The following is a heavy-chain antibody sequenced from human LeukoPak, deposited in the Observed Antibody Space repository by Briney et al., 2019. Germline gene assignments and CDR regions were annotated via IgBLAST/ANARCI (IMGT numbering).Heavy chain of an antibody. J-gene: IGHJ4*02. Sequence: PGGSLRLSCAASGFTFSSYGMHWVRQAPGKGLEWVAFIRYDGSNKYYADSVKGRFTISRDNSKNTLYLQMNSLRAEDTAVYYCAKGGSQWETVSSPVGYWGQGTLVTVSS. CDR1: GFTFSSYG. D-gene: IGHD1-26*01. CDR3: AKGGSQWETVSSPVGY. V-gene: IGHV3-30*02. CDR2: IRYDGSNK.